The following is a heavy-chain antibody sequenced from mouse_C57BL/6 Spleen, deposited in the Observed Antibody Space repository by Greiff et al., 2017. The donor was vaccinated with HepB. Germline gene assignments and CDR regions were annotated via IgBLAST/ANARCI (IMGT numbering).Heavy chain of an antibody. CDR2: IDPSDSYT. V-gene: IGHV1-69*01. CDR3: ARPVLLRERGVFDY. D-gene: IGHD1-1*01. CDR1: GYTFTSYW. J-gene: IGHJ2*01. Sequence: QVQLQQPGAELVMPGASVKLSCKASGYTFTSYWMHWVKQRPGQGLEWIGEIDPSDSYTNYNQKFKGKSTLTVDKSSSTAYMQLSSLTSEDSAVYYCARPVLLRERGVFDYWGQGTTLTVSS.